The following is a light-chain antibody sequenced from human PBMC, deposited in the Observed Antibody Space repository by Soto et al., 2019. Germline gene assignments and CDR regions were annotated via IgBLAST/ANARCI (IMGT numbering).Light chain of an antibody. CDR2: DVS. CDR3: SSSSTGTVV. J-gene: IGLJ3*02. CDR1: SSDVGGYSY. V-gene: IGLV2-14*01. Sequence: QSALTQPASVSGSPGQSITISCTGTSSDVGGYSYVSWYQQHPGKAPKLMIYDVSNRPSGVSNRFSGSKSGNTASPTISGLQAEDEADYYCSSSSTGTVVFGGGTKLTVL.